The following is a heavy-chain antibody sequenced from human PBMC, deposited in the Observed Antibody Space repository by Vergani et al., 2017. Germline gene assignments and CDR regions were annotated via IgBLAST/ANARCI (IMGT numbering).Heavy chain of an antibody. CDR2: VNHGGST. V-gene: IGHV4-34*01. D-gene: IGHD3-16*02. CDR3: VSIARAPTRRNPPPDY. CDR1: GGSFSDYY. Sequence: QVQLQEWGAGLLKTSETLSLTCGVSGGSFSDYYWSWIRQAPGMGLEWIGEVNHGGSTNYNPSLKSRVSISVDTSKTQFSLQLTSVPAADSSLYFCVSIARAPTRRNPPPDYWGQGILVTVSS. J-gene: IGHJ4*02.